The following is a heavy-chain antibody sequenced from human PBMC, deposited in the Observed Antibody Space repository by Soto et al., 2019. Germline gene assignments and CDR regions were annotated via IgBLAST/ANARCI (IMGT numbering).Heavy chain of an antibody. Sequence: PGGSLRLSCAASGFMFSAYWMSWVRQAPGKGLEWVANIHGDGGKIYYVDSVKGRFTISRDNAKRSLYLQMKSLRAEDTAVYYCERHFHGGYTYGTGDYWGQGALVTVYS. D-gene: IGHD5-18*01. J-gene: IGHJ4*02. CDR3: ERHFHGGYTYGTGDY. CDR1: GFMFSAYW. CDR2: IHGDGGKI. V-gene: IGHV3-7*01.